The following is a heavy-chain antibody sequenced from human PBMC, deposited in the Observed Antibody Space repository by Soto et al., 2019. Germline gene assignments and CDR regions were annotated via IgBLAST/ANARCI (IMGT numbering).Heavy chain of an antibody. CDR1: GFTFSSYA. CDR3: AKPGGNYDFWSGLTGFDP. J-gene: IGHJ5*02. V-gene: IGHV3-23*01. CDR2: ISGSVGST. Sequence: EVQLLESGGGLVQPGGSLRLSCAASGFTFSSYAMSWVRQAPGKGLEWVTAISGSVGSTYYADSVKGRFTISRDNSKNTLYLQMNSLRDEDTAVYYCAKPGGNYDFWSGLTGFDPWCQGTLVTVSS. D-gene: IGHD3-3*01.